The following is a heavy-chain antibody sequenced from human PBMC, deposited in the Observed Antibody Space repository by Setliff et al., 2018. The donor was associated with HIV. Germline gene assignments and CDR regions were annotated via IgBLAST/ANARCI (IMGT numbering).Heavy chain of an antibody. D-gene: IGHD1-26*01. J-gene: IGHJ3*02. CDR1: GYNFGVCW. V-gene: IGHV3-74*01. CDR2: INSDGSGT. CDR3: ARDRGRPDSFDI. Sequence: PGGSLRLSCAASGYNFGVCWMQWVRQVPGKGLVWVSHINSDGSGTKYADSVKGRFTMSRDNAKNTLYLQMNSLRAEDTALYFCARDRGRPDSFDIWGQGTMVTVSS.